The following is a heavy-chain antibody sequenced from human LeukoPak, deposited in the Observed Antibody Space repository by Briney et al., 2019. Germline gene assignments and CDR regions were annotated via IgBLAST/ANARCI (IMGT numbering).Heavy chain of an antibody. V-gene: IGHV3-48*01. CDR2: ISSSSSTI. J-gene: IGHJ4*02. D-gene: IGHD3-10*01. CDR3: ASLWSNVDY. Sequence: GGSLRLSCAASGFTFSNYNMNWVRQAPGKGLEWVSYISSSSSTIYYADSVKGRFTISRDNAKNTLYLQMNSLRAEDTAVYYCASLWSNVDYWGQGTLVTVSS. CDR1: GFTFSNYN.